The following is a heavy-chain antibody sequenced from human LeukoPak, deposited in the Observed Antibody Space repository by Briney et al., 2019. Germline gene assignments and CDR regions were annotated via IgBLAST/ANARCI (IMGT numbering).Heavy chain of an antibody. V-gene: IGHV3-48*03. Sequence: PGGSLRLSCAASGFTFSSYEMNWVRQAPGKGLEWVSYISSSGSTIYYADSVKGRFTISRDNAKNSLYLQMNSLRAEDTAVYYCARVGNWNYGHFYYYMDVWGKGTTVTVSS. J-gene: IGHJ6*03. CDR2: ISSSGSTI. CDR3: ARVGNWNYGHFYYYMDV. D-gene: IGHD1-7*01. CDR1: GFTFSSYE.